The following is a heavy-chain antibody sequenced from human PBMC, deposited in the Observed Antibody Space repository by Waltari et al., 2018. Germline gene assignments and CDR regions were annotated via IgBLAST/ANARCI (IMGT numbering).Heavy chain of an antibody. Sequence: QVQLVQSGAEVKKPGASVKVSCKVSGYTLTELSMHWVRQAPGKGLEWMGGFDPEDGETIYAQKFQGRVTMTEDTSTDTAYMELSSLRSEDTAVYYCATVVWELPTTQYYFDYWGQGTLVTVSS. CDR1: GYTLTELS. CDR2: FDPEDGET. CDR3: ATVVWELPTTQYYFDY. V-gene: IGHV1-24*01. D-gene: IGHD1-26*01. J-gene: IGHJ4*02.